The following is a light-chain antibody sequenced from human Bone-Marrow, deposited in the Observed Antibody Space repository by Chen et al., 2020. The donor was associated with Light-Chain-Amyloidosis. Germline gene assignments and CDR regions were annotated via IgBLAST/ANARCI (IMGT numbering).Light chain of an antibody. CDR2: GAS. CDR1: QTVLHRFDNKNN. Sequence: DIVMTQFPDSLAVSLGATATINCKSSQTVLHRFDNKNNVAWYQQKPGQPPKLLLYGASTRDSGVHDRFSGSGSGTEFTLTISRLQAEDVAVYHCQQYYSPPITFGQGTRLEIK. J-gene: IGKJ5*01. V-gene: IGKV4-1*01. CDR3: QQYYSPPIT.